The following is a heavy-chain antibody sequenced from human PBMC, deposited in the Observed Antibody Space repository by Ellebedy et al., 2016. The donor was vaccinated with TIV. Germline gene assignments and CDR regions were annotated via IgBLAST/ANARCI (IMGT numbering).Heavy chain of an antibody. V-gene: IGHV4-39*01. CDR2: VYYSGSP. Sequence: MPSETLSLTCSVSGGSLSRTRYYWAWIRQPPGKGLEYIGSVYYSGSPYYNPSFKSRVTLSADTSKNQFSLNLRTVTAADTAVYYCARTDPWQPIDDWGQGILVSVSS. CDR1: GGSLSRTRYY. CDR3: ARTDPWQPIDD. J-gene: IGHJ4*02. D-gene: IGHD2-21*02.